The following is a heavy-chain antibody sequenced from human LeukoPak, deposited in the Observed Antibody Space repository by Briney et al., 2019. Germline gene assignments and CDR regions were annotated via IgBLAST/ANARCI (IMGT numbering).Heavy chain of an antibody. Sequence: GSLRLSCAASGFTFSSYSMNWVRQAPGKGLEWVSTISGGGGSTYYADSVKGRFTISRDNSKNTLYLQVNSLRAEDTAVYYCAKGGKWDVTPFDYWGQGTLVTVSS. D-gene: IGHD1-26*01. CDR1: GFTFSSYS. CDR2: ISGGGGST. V-gene: IGHV3-23*01. CDR3: AKGGKWDVTPFDY. J-gene: IGHJ4*02.